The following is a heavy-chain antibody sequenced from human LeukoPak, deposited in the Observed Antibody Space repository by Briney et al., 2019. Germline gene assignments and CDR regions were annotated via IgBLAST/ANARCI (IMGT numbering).Heavy chain of an antibody. CDR3: ARVETNYYDSSGYYFHY. CDR1: GFTFSSHW. V-gene: IGHV3-7*01. Sequence: GGSLRLSCEASGFTFSSHWMSWVRQAPGKGLEWVANIKQDGSEKYYVDSVKGRFTISRDNAKNSLYLQMNSLRAEDTAVYYCARVETNYYDSSGYYFHYWGQGTPVTVSS. D-gene: IGHD3-22*01. J-gene: IGHJ4*02. CDR2: IKQDGSEK.